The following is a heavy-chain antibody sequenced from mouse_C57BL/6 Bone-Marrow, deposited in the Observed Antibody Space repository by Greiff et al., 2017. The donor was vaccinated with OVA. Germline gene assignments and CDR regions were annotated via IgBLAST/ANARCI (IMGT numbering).Heavy chain of an antibody. CDR3: ASGGYGTWFAY. V-gene: IGHV2-6*01. D-gene: IGHD1-1*01. CDR2: IWGVGST. J-gene: IGHJ3*01. CDR1: GFSLTSYG. Sequence: VQLQESGPGLVAPSQSLSITCTVSGFSLTSYGVDWVRQSPGKGLEWLGVIWGVGSTNYNSALKSRLSISQDNSKSQVFLKMNSLQTDDTAMYYCASGGYGTWFAYWGQGTLVTVSA.